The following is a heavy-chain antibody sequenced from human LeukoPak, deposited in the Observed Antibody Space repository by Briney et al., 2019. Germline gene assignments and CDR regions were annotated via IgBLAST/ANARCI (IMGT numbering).Heavy chain of an antibody. V-gene: IGHV3-64*01. Sequence: GGSLRLSCAASGFTFSSYAMHWVRQAPGKGLEYVSAISSNGGSTYYANSVKGRFTISRDNSKNTLYLQMGSLRAEDMAVYYCARDSDSSGYYYGMAVWGQGTTVTVSS. CDR1: GFTFSSYA. CDR3: ARDSDSSGYYYGMAV. CDR2: ISSNGGST. D-gene: IGHD3-22*01. J-gene: IGHJ6*02.